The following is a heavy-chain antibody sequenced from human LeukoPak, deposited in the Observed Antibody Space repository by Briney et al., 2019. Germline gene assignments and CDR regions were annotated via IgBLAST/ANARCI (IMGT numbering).Heavy chain of an antibody. V-gene: IGHV3-9*01. CDR1: GFTFDDYA. J-gene: IGHJ3*02. D-gene: IGHD5-12*01. Sequence: AGGSLRLSCAASGFTFDDYAMPWVRQAPGNGLEWVSGTSWNSASIGYADSVKGRFTISRDNAKNSLYLQMNSLRAEDTALYYCAKGQTPGYSGYDAAFDIWGQGTMVTVSS. CDR2: TSWNSASI. CDR3: AKGQTPGYSGYDAAFDI.